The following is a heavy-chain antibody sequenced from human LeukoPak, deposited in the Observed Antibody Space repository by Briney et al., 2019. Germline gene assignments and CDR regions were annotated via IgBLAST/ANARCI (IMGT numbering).Heavy chain of an antibody. D-gene: IGHD6-6*01. V-gene: IGHV4-4*07. Sequence: SETLSLTCTVSGGPISSYYWSWIRQPAGKGLEWIGRIYTSGSTNYNPSLKSRVTMSVDTYKNQFSLKLSSVTAADTAVYYCASGSSSPEFDYWGQGTLVTVSS. CDR3: ASGSSSPEFDY. CDR2: IYTSGST. CDR1: GGPISSYY. J-gene: IGHJ4*02.